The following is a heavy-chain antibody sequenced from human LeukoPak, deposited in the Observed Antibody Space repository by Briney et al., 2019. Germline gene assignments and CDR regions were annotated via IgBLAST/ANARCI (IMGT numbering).Heavy chain of an antibody. CDR2: IYYSGST. V-gene: IGHV4-61*01. CDR3: ARYSQTLDY. J-gene: IGHJ4*02. Sequence: PSETLSLTCTVSGGSVSSGSYYWSWIRQPPGKGLEWIGYIYYSGSTNYNPSLKSRVTISVDTSKNQFSLKLSSVTAADTAVYYCARYSQTLDYWGQGTLVTVSS. CDR1: GGSVSSGSYY. D-gene: IGHD5-18*01.